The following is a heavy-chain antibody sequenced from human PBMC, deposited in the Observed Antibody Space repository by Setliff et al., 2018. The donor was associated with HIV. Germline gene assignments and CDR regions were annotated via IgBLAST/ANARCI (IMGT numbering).Heavy chain of an antibody. Sequence: PSETLSLTCAVSGYSISSGYYWGWIRQPPGKGLEWIGSIYHSGSTYYNPSLKSRVTISVDTSKNQFSLRLSPATAADTGVYYCARHRDPPGSSWIFYYFYMDLWGGGTAVTVSS. CDR2: IYHSGST. CDR3: ARHRDPPGSSWIFYYFYMDL. CDR1: GYSISSGYY. D-gene: IGHD6-13*01. V-gene: IGHV4-38-2*01. J-gene: IGHJ6*03.